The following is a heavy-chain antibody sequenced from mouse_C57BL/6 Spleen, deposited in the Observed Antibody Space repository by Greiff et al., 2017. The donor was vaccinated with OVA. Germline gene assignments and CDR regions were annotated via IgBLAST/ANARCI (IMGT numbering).Heavy chain of an antibody. CDR3: ARHGDGNYAWFAY. V-gene: IGHV5-6*01. D-gene: IGHD2-1*01. J-gene: IGHJ3*01. CDR1: GFTFSSYG. Sequence: EVNVVESGGDLVKPGGSLKLSCAASGFTFSSYGMSWVRQTPDKRLEWVATISSGGSYTYYPDSVKGRFTISRDNAKNTLYLQMSSLKSEDTAMYYCARHGDGNYAWFAYWGQGTLVTVSA. CDR2: ISSGGSYT.